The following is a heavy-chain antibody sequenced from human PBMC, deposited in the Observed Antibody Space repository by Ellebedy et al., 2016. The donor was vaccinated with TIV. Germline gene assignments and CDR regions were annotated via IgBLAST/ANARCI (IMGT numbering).Heavy chain of an antibody. CDR2: ISGSSNTK. V-gene: IGHV3-48*04. CDR3: ARNGYCTPSNCRSYNWFDP. J-gene: IGHJ5*02. CDR1: GFTFSKYG. Sequence: PGGSLRLSCVASGFTFSKYGMNWLRQAPGKGLEWVSYISGSSNTKHYADSVKGRCTVSRDNAKNSLYLQMNSLTVDDTAEYYCARNGYCTPSNCRSYNWFDPWGQGTLVTVSS. D-gene: IGHD2-8*01.